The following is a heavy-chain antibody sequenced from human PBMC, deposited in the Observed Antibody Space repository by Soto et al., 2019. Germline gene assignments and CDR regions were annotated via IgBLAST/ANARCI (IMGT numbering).Heavy chain of an antibody. J-gene: IGHJ4*02. CDR3: ARGPEYNSGWYYFDY. V-gene: IGHV1-69*12. CDR2: IIPLFDTP. CDR1: GDSFSRFA. Sequence: VHLVQSGAEVKKPGSSVTVSCMTSGDSFSRFAVSGVRQAPGQGLEWMGGIIPLFDTPNYAQKFRGRVTITADESTGTAILELSSLTSDDTAIYYCARGPEYNSGWYYFDYWGQGTLVSVSS. D-gene: IGHD6-19*01.